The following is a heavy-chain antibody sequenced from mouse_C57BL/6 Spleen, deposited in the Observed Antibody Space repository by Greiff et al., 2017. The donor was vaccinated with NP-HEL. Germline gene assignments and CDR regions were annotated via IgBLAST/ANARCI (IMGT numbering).Heavy chain of an antibody. Sequence: EVQLQQSGPELVKPGASVKISCKASGYSFTGYYMNWVKQSPEKSLEWIGEINPSTGGTTYNQKFKAKATLTVDKSSSTAYMQLKSLTSENSAVYYSARSSPYYYGSTYFDYWGQGTTLTVSS. CDR1: GYSFTGYY. V-gene: IGHV1-42*01. CDR2: INPSTGGT. D-gene: IGHD1-1*01. J-gene: IGHJ2*01. CDR3: ARSSPYYYGSTYFDY.